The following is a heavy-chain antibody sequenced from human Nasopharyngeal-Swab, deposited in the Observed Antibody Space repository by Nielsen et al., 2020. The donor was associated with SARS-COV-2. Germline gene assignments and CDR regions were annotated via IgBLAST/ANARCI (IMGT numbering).Heavy chain of an antibody. J-gene: IGHJ5*02. CDR2: IIPILGIP. Sequence: SVTVSRQASRGTVSSYAISWVRQAPGQGLEWMGRIIPILGIPNYAQKFQGRLTITADTSTTTAYMELSSLRSEDTAVYYCASPVEMSTTWGQGTLVTVSS. D-gene: IGHD5-24*01. CDR3: ASPVEMSTT. V-gene: IGHV1-69*04. CDR1: RGTVSSYA.